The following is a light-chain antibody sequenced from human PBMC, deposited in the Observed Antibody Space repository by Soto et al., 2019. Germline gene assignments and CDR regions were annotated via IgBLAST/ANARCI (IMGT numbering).Light chain of an antibody. CDR3: LQHNSSPPT. CDR2: AAS. V-gene: IGKV1-17*01. CDR1: LGIGND. J-gene: IGKJ1*01. Sequence: DIQMTQSPSSLSASVGDRVTITCRASLGIGNDLGWYQQKPGKAPKRLIYAASSLQSGVPSRFSGSGSGTAFTLTISSLQPEDFATYYCLQHNSSPPTFGQGTKVEIK.